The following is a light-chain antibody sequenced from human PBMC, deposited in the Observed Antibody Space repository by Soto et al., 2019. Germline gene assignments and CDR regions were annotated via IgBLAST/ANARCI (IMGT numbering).Light chain of an antibody. Sequence: DIQLTQSPSFLSSSVGDRVTITCRAIQCLSSDLAWYQQKPGKAPKLLIYAASTLQSGVPSRFSGSGSGTEFTLTISSLQPEDFAPYYCPQLNSYPITFGQGTRLEI. CDR3: PQLNSYPIT. CDR2: AAS. J-gene: IGKJ5*01. CDR1: QCLSSD. V-gene: IGKV1-9*01.